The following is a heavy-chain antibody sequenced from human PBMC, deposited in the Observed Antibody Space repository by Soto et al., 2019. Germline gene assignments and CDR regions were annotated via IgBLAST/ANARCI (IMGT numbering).Heavy chain of an antibody. CDR3: ARSIMITFGGVLS. CDR1: GGSISSGDYY. CDR2: IYYSGST. Sequence: PSETLSLTCTVSGGSISSGDYYWSWIRQPPGKGLEWIGYIYYSGSTYYNPSLKSRVTISVDTSKNQFSLKLSSVIAADTAVYYCARSIMITFGGVLSWGQGTLVTVSS. J-gene: IGHJ4*02. V-gene: IGHV4-30-4*01. D-gene: IGHD3-16*01.